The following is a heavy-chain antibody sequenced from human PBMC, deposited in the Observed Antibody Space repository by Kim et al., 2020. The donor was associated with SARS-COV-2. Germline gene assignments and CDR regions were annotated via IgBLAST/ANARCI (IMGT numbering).Heavy chain of an antibody. CDR1: GGSISSYY. CDR2: IYYSGST. J-gene: IGHJ3*02. CDR3: AREGYYDSSGYYSHDAFDI. D-gene: IGHD3-22*01. Sequence: SETLSLTCSVSGGSISSYYWSWIRQPPGKGLEWIGYIYYSGSTNYNPSLKSRVTISVDTSKKQLSLKLSSVTVADTAVYYCAREGYYDSSGYYSHDAFDIXGQGTMVTVSS. V-gene: IGHV4-59*13.